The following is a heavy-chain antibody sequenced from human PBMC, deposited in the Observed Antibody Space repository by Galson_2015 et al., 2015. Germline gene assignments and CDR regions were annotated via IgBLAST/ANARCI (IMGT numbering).Heavy chain of an antibody. CDR3: ARGSVAGTCFQH. V-gene: IGHV4-61*02. CDR2: IYSSGST. Sequence: LSLTCTVSGGSISSGSYYWSWIRQPAGKGLEWMGRIYSSGSTNYNPSLKSRVTISVDTSKNQFSLKLTSVTAADTPVYYCARGSVAGTCFQHWGQGTLVTVSS. CDR1: GGSISSGSYY. J-gene: IGHJ1*01. D-gene: IGHD6-19*01.